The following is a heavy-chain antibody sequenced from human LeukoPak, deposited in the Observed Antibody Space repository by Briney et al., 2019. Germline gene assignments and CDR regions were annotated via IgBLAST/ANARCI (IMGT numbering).Heavy chain of an antibody. CDR3: ARIRGPRVNWFDP. CDR2: IFSNDEK. Sequence: SGPTLLNPTATLTLTCTVSGFALGNARRGVGWIRQPPGKGLEWLAHIFSNDEKSYSTSLKSRLPLSKDPSKRQVVLTITNLDPVYTATYYCARIRGPRVNWFDPWGQGTLVTVSS. CDR1: GFALGNARRG. V-gene: IGHV2-26*01. J-gene: IGHJ5*02. D-gene: IGHD3-10*01.